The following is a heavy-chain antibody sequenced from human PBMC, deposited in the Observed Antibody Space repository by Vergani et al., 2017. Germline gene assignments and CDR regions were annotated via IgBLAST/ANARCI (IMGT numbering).Heavy chain of an antibody. CDR3: ARVTHDILTGHNWFDP. J-gene: IGHJ5*02. CDR2: INHSGST. V-gene: IGHV4-34*01. Sequence: QVQLQQWGAGLLKPSETLSLTCAVYGVSFSGYYWSWIRQPPGKGLEWIGEINHSGSTNYNPSLKSRVTISVDTSKNQFSLKLSSVTAADTAVYYCARVTHDILTGHNWFDPWGQGTLVTVSS. CDR1: GVSFSGYY. D-gene: IGHD3-9*01.